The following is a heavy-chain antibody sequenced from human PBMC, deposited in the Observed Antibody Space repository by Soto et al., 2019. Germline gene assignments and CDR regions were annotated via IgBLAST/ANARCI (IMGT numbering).Heavy chain of an antibody. D-gene: IGHD6-19*01. V-gene: IGHV3-30-3*01. J-gene: IGHJ3*02. Sequence: HPGGSLRLSCAASGFTFSSYAMHWVRQAPGKGLEWVAVISYDGSNKYYADSVKGRFTISRDNSKNTLYLQMNSLRAEDTAVYYVAYSSGWYCSAFDIQGPATIVTVSS. CDR2: ISYDGSNK. CDR3: AYSSGWYCSAFDI. CDR1: GFTFSSYA.